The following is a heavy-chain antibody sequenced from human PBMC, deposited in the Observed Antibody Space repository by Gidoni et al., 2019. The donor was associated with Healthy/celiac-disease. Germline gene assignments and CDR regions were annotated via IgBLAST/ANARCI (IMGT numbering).Heavy chain of an antibody. D-gene: IGHD2-15*01. V-gene: IGHV4-34*01. Sequence: QVQLHQWGAGLFKPSETLSLTCAAYVGSFSGYYWSWIRQPPGKGLEWIGEINHSGSTNDNPSLKSRVTISVDTSKNQFSLKLSSVTATETAVYDCARKRRLLIDYWGQGTLVTVSS. CDR3: ARKRRLLIDY. J-gene: IGHJ4*02. CDR1: VGSFSGYY. CDR2: INHSGST.